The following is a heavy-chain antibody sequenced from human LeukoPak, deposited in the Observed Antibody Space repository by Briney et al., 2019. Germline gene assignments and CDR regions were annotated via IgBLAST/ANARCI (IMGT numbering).Heavy chain of an antibody. J-gene: IGHJ4*02. CDR3: AREPRVSGSYPDYFDY. Sequence: GGSLRLSCAASGFTFSSYEMSWVRQAPGKGLEWVSYTSSSGSTIYYADSVKGRFTISRDNAKNSLHLQMNSLRAEDTAVYYCAREPRVSGSYPDYFDYWGQGTLVTVSS. CDR1: GFTFSSYE. V-gene: IGHV3-48*03. D-gene: IGHD1-26*01. CDR2: TSSSGSTI.